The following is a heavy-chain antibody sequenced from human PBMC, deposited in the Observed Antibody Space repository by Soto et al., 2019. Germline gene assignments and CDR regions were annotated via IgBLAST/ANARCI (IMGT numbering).Heavy chain of an antibody. V-gene: IGHV4-39*07. D-gene: IGHD6-6*01. Sequence: ASETLSLTCTVSGGSVSSSSYYWGWVRQPPGKGLEWIGNINHSGSTNYNPPLKSRVTISVDTSKNQFSLKLSSVTAADTAVYYCASSIAADEDMDVWGKGTTVTVSS. CDR2: INHSGST. J-gene: IGHJ6*03. CDR1: GGSVSSSSYY. CDR3: ASSIAADEDMDV.